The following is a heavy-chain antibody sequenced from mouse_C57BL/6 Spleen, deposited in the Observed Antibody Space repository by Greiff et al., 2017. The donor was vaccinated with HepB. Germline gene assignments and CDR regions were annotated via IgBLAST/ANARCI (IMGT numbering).Heavy chain of an antibody. V-gene: IGHV1-52*01. Sequence: VQLQQPGAELVRPGSSVKLSCKASGYTFTSYWMHWVKQRPIQGLEWIGNIDPSDSETHYNQKFKDKATLTVDKSASTAYMQLRSLTSEDSAVYYCAREGNYYGSSYRWYFDVWGTGTTVTVSS. CDR3: AREGNYYGSSYRWYFDV. CDR1: GYTFTSYW. D-gene: IGHD1-1*01. CDR2: IDPSDSET. J-gene: IGHJ1*03.